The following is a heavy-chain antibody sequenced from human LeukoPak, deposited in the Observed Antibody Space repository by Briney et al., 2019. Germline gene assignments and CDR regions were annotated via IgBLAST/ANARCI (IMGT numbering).Heavy chain of an antibody. J-gene: IGHJ4*02. V-gene: IGHV1-69*06. CDR2: IIPIFGTA. D-gene: IGHD3-22*01. Sequence: ASVKVSCKASGGTFSSYAISWVRQAPGQGLEWMGGIIPIFGTANYAQKFQGRVTITADKSTSTAYMELCSLRSEDTAVYYCARESIDSSGYLSWGQGTLVTVSS. CDR1: GGTFSSYA. CDR3: ARESIDSSGYLS.